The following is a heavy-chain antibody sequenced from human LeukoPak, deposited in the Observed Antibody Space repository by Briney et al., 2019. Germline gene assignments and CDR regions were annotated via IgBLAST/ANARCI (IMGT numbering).Heavy chain of an antibody. J-gene: IGHJ4*02. D-gene: IGHD3-22*01. CDR3: ASSRPKWLPNY. CDR1: GFTFSSYA. V-gene: IGHV3-30*04. CDR2: ISYDGSNK. Sequence: GGSLRLSCAASGFTFSSYAMHWVRQAPGKGLEWVAVISYDGSNKYYADSVKGRFTISRDNSKNTLYLQMNSLRAEDTAVYYCASSRPKWLPNYWGQGTLVTVPS.